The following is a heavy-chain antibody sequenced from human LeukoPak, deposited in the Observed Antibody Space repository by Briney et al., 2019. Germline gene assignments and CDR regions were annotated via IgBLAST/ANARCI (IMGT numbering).Heavy chain of an antibody. CDR2: IYYSRGT. CDR3: ARDQAVPNDARSNWFDP. V-gene: IGHV4-59*12. D-gene: IGHD1-1*01. CDR1: GGSITTYY. Sequence: SETLSLTCTVSGGSITTYYWSWIRQPPGKGLEWIGYIYYSRGTMYNPSLKSRVTISIDTSKSQLSLKVNSVTAADTAVYYCARDQAVPNDARSNWFDPWGQGTLVTVSS. J-gene: IGHJ5*02.